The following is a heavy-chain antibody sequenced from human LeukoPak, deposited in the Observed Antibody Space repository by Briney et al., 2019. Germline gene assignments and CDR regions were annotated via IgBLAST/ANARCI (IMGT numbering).Heavy chain of an antibody. J-gene: IGHJ6*02. CDR1: GFTFSSYW. CDR2: IKQDGSEK. V-gene: IGHV3-7*05. CDR3: ARDQRLRFLVWFSPHGMDV. Sequence: GGSLRLSCAASGFTFSSYWMSWVRQAPGKGLEWVANIKQDGSEKYYVDSVKGRFTISRDNAKNSLYLQMNSLRAEDTAVYYCARDQRLRFLVWFSPHGMDVWGQGTTVTVSS. D-gene: IGHD3-3*01.